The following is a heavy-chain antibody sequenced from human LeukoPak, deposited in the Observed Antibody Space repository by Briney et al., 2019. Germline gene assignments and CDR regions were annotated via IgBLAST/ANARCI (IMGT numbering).Heavy chain of an antibody. Sequence: GGSLRLSCAASGFTFTTYWMTWVRQAPGKGLDFVANIRQDGSETYYLDSVKGRFTISRDNSKNSLYLQMNSLRAEDTAVYYCARAMTSTVVTGGGSDYWGQGTLVTVSS. CDR1: GFTFTTYW. CDR2: IRQDGSET. D-gene: IGHD4-23*01. V-gene: IGHV3-7*01. CDR3: ARAMTSTVVTGGGSDY. J-gene: IGHJ4*02.